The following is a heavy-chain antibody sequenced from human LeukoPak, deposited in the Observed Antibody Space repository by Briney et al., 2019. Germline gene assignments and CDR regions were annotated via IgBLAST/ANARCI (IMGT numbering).Heavy chain of an antibody. CDR2: IKQDGSEK. D-gene: IGHD1-14*01. J-gene: IGHJ3*02. Sequence: SGGSLRLSCAASGFTFSSYWMSWVRQAPGKGLEWVANIKQDGSEKYYVDSVKGRFTISRGNAKNSLYLQMNSLRAEDTAVYYCARVGIGHAFDIWGQGTIVTVSS. V-gene: IGHV3-7*01. CDR1: GFTFSSYW. CDR3: ARVGIGHAFDI.